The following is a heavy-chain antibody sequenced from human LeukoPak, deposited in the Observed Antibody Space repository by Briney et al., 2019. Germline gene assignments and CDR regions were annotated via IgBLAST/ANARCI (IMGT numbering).Heavy chain of an antibody. CDR3: ARDGPDCSSTSCPNWFDP. J-gene: IGHJ5*02. V-gene: IGHV4-39*07. CDR2: IYYSGST. Sequence: SETLSLTCTVSGGSISSSSYYWGWIRQPPGKGLEWIGSIYYSGSTYYNPSLKSRVTISVDTSKNQFSLKLSSVTAADTAVYYCARDGPDCSSTSCPNWFDPWGQGTLVTVSS. CDR1: GGSISSSSYY. D-gene: IGHD2-2*01.